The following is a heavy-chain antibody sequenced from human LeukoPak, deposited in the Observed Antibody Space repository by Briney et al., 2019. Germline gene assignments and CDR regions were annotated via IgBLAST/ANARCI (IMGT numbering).Heavy chain of an antibody. V-gene: IGHV5-51*01. J-gene: IGHJ5*02. CDR1: GYSFTSYW. CDR2: IYPADSDI. Sequence: GESLKISCQGYGYSFTSYWIGWVRQMPGKGLEWMGMIYPADSDIRYSPSFQGQVTISADKSISTAYLQWSSLKASDTAMYYCARQEYCSGGSCYTWFDPWGQGTLVTVSS. D-gene: IGHD2-15*01. CDR3: ARQEYCSGGSCYTWFDP.